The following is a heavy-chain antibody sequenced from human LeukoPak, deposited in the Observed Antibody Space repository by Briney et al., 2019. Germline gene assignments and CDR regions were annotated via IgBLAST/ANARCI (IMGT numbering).Heavy chain of an antibody. D-gene: IGHD1-26*01. CDR1: GYTFTSYG. V-gene: IGHV1-18*01. CDR3: ARDMYKRGSGSYYSFDY. CDR2: ISAYNGNT. J-gene: IGHJ4*02. Sequence: ASVKVSCKASGYTFTSYGISWVRQAPGQGLEWMGWISAYNGNTNYAQKLQGRVTMTTDTSTSTAYMELRSLRSDDTAVYYCARDMYKRGSGSYYSFDYWGQGTLVTVSS.